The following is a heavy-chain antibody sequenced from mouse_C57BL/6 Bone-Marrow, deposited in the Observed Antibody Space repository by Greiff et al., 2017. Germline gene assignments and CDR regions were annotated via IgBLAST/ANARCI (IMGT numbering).Heavy chain of an antibody. CDR3: ARDGNYWYFDV. CDR1: GYTFTDYY. J-gene: IGHJ1*03. D-gene: IGHD2-1*01. Sequence: EVKLQQPGPELVKPGASVKISCKASGYTFTDYYMNWVKQSHGKSLEWIGDINPNNGGTSYNQKFKGKATLTVDKSSSTAYMEPRSLTSEDSAVYYCARDGNYWYFDVWGTGTTVTVSS. CDR2: INPNNGGT. V-gene: IGHV1-26*01.